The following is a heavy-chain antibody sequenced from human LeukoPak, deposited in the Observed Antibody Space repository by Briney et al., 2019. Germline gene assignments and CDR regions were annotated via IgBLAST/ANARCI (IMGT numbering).Heavy chain of an antibody. D-gene: IGHD3-9*01. V-gene: IGHV3-21*01. CDR3: ARDRKYYDILTGYLNWFDP. J-gene: IGHJ5*02. CDR2: ISSSSSYI. Sequence: GGSLRLSCAASGFTFSDYSMNWVRQAPGKGLEWVSSISSSSSYIYYADSVKGRFTISRDNAKNSLYLQMNSLRAEDTAVYYCARDRKYYDILTGYLNWFDPWGQGTLVTVSS. CDR1: GFTFSDYS.